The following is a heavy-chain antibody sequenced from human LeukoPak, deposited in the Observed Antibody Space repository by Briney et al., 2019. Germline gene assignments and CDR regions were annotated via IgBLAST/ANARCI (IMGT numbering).Heavy chain of an antibody. Sequence: GGSLRLSCAASGFTFSSYWMSWVRQAPGKGLEWVASIKQDGSEKYYVDSVKGRFTISRDNAKNSLYLQMNSLRAEDTAVYYCARVRGFMTTVTTPEGYYFDYWGQGTLVTVSS. CDR3: ARVRGFMTTVTTPEGYYFDY. J-gene: IGHJ4*02. CDR2: IKQDGSEK. CDR1: GFTFSSYW. V-gene: IGHV3-7*01. D-gene: IGHD4-17*01.